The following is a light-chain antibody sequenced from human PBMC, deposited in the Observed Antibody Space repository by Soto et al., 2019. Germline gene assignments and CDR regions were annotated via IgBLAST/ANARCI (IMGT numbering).Light chain of an antibody. Sequence: EIVMTQSPATLSVSPGERATLSCRASQSVSSNLAWYQQNPGQAPRLIIYGASTRATGIPARFSGSGSGTEFTLTISSLQSEDFAVYYCQQYNSWPPYTFGQGTKMEIK. CDR1: QSVSSN. CDR2: GAS. V-gene: IGKV3-15*01. J-gene: IGKJ2*01. CDR3: QQYNSWPPYT.